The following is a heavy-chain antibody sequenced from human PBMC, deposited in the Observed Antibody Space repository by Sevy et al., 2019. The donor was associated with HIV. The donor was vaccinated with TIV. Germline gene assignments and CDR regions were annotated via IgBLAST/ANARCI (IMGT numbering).Heavy chain of an antibody. V-gene: IGHV4-31*03. J-gene: IGHJ5*02. CDR1: GGSISSGGYY. CDR2: IYYSGST. D-gene: IGHD3-22*01. Sequence: SETLSLTCTVSGGSISSGGYYWSWIRQHPGKGLEWIGYIYYSGSTYYNPSLKSRVTISVDTSKNQFCLKLSSVTAADKTMYYCTRVFDYDSSPVGFDPWGQGTLVTVSS. CDR3: TRVFDYDSSPVGFDP.